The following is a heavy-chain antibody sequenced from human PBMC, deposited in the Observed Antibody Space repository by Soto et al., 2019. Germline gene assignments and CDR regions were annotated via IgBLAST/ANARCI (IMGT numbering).Heavy chain of an antibody. CDR1: GFTFSSYE. CDR3: ARYSGYMDN. CDR2: ISSSGDTK. D-gene: IGHD5-12*01. V-gene: IGHV3-48*03. J-gene: IGHJ4*02. Sequence: GGSLRLSCEASGFTFSSYEMNWVRQAPGKGLEWVSYISSSGDTKYFADSVKGRFTISRDNAKNSLYLQMSSLRAEDTAVYYCARYSGYMDNWGQGTPVTVSS.